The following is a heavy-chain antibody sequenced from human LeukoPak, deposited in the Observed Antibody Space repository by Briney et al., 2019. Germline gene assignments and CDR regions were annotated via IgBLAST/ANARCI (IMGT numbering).Heavy chain of an antibody. V-gene: IGHV1-69*04. D-gene: IGHD3-22*01. CDR2: IVPIHGAV. CDR3: AKNYYDSSGYYLVSMDV. Sequence: SVKVSCKASGGTFITFAISWVRQAPGQGLEWVGRIVPIHGAVNYAQKFQGRVTINADKSTSTVYMGLSSLRSEDTAVYYCAKNYYDSSGYYLVSMDVWGQGTTVTVSS. CDR1: GGTFITFA. J-gene: IGHJ6*02.